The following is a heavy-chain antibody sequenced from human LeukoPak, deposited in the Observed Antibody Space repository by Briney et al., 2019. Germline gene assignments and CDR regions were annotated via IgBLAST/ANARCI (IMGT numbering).Heavy chain of an antibody. CDR2: INTDGSST. J-gene: IGHJ4*02. Sequence: PGGSLRLSCAASGFTFSDYWMHWVRQAPGKGLVWVSRINTDGSSTNYADSVKGRFTISRDNAKNTLYLQMNSLTAEDTAVYHCARGPQYSYGSGSYYNGLFDYWGQGTLVTVSS. CDR3: ARGPQYSYGSGSYYNGLFDY. D-gene: IGHD3-10*01. V-gene: IGHV3-74*01. CDR1: GFTFSDYW.